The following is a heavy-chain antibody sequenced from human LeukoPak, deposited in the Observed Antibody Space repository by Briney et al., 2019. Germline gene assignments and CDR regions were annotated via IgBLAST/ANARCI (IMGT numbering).Heavy chain of an antibody. CDR1: GYTFTSYG. V-gene: IGHV1-18*01. Sequence: ASVKVSCKASGYTFTSYGISWVRQAPGQGLEWMGWISAYNGNTNYAQKLQGRVTMTTDPSTSTAYMELRSLRSDDTAVYYCARDSIVVVPAAIVPYFDYWGQGTLVTVSS. CDR3: ARDSIVVVPAAIVPYFDY. D-gene: IGHD2-2*02. J-gene: IGHJ4*02. CDR2: ISAYNGNT.